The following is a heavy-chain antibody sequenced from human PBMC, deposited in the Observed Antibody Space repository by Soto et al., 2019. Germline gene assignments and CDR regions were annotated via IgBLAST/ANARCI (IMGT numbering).Heavy chain of an antibody. V-gene: IGHV4-34*01. CDR1: GGSFSGYY. J-gene: IGHJ4*02. Sequence: SETLSLTCAVYGGSFSGYYWSWIRQPPGKGLEWIGEINHSGSTNYNPSLKSRVTISVDTSKNQFSLKLSSVTAADTAVYYCAKTHLNSSSYYWGQGTLATVSS. D-gene: IGHD6-13*01. CDR2: INHSGST. CDR3: AKTHLNSSSYY.